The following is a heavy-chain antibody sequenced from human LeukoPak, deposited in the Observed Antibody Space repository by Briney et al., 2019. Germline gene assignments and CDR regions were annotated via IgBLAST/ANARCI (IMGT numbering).Heavy chain of an antibody. D-gene: IGHD3-10*01. Sequence: GGSLRLSCAASGFTFSSYGVHWVRQAPGKGLEWVAVISDHGKTKFYADSVKGRFTISRDNSQNTLDLQMNSLRAEDTGVYYCAKELGSGSGSYYDYWGQGILVTVSS. CDR2: ISDHGKTK. CDR1: GFTFSSYG. CDR3: AKELGSGSGSYYDY. J-gene: IGHJ4*02. V-gene: IGHV3-30*18.